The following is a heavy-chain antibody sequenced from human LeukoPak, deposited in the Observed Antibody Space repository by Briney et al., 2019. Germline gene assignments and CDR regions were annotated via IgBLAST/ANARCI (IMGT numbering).Heavy chain of an antibody. J-gene: IGHJ6*04. V-gene: IGHV3-15*01. CDR1: GFTFSNAW. Sequence: GGSLRLSCAASGFTFSNAWMSWVRQAPGKGLDWVGRIKSKTDGGTTDYAAPVKGRFTISRDDSKNTLYLQMNSLKTEDTAVYYCTTALERRGGYYGMDVWGKGTTVTVSS. CDR3: TTALERRGGYYGMDV. CDR2: IKSKTDGGTT. D-gene: IGHD1-1*01.